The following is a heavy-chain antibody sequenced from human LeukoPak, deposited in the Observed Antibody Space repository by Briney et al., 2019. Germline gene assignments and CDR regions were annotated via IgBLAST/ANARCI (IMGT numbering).Heavy chain of an antibody. CDR3: ARGRDGYNMYHFDY. V-gene: IGHV3-7*01. D-gene: IGHD5-24*01. J-gene: IGHJ4*02. CDR2: ILQDGSER. CDR1: GFTFSIYW. Sequence: PGGSLRISCATSGFTFSIYWMSWVRQAPGKGLEWVANILQDGSERYYVDSVKGRFTISRDNAKNSLYLQMNSLRAEDTAVYYCARGRDGYNMYHFDYWGQGTLVTVSS.